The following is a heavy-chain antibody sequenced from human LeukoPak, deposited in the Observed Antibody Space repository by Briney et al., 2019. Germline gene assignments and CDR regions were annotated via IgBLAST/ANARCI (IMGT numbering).Heavy chain of an antibody. CDR2: ISFDGGNK. D-gene: IGHD3-3*01. Sequence: GRSLSLSYAASGFPFSNCGMHWVRPAPGKGRGWVAIISFDGGNKYYADSVKGRFTISRDKSKNTMYLQMNSLRGEGTAVYYCAKAAYDFWSGYSSGSMDVWGEGTTVTVSS. CDR1: GFPFSNCG. J-gene: IGHJ6*04. V-gene: IGHV3-30*18. CDR3: AKAAYDFWSGYSSGSMDV.